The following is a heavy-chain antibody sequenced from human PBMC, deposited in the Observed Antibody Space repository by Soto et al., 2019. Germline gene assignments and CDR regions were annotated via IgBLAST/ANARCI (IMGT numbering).Heavy chain of an antibody. V-gene: IGHV4-30-4*01. CDR3: ARESLLGYCSSTSCSKKDYYGMDV. J-gene: IGHJ6*02. Sequence: LSLTCTVSGGSISSGDYHWSWILQPPGKGLEWIGYIYYSGSTYYNPSLKSRVTISVDTSKNQFSLKLSSVTAADTAVYYCARESLLGYCSSTSCSKKDYYGMDVWGQGTTVTVSS. CDR1: GGSISSGDYH. D-gene: IGHD2-2*01. CDR2: IYYSGST.